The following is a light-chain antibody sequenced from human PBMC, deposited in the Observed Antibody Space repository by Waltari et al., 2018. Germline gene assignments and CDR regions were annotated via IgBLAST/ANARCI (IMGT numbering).Light chain of an antibody. J-gene: IGKJ1*01. CDR1: QSISSR. Sequence: DIQMTQSPSTLSASVGDRVTLTCRASQSISSRLAWYQQKPGEAPKHLIYDASSLESGVPSRFSGSGSGTEFTLTISSLQPDDSATDWCQTYNNYGTFGQGTKVEI. CDR2: DAS. V-gene: IGKV1-5*01. CDR3: QTYNNYGT.